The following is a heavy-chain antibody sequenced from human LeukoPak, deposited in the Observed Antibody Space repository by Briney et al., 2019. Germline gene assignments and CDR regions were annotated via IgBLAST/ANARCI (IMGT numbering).Heavy chain of an antibody. V-gene: IGHV4-59*08. CDR3: ARLGSSYYDSSGYYDYFDY. Sequence: SETLSLTCTVSGGSISSYYWSWIRQPPGKGLEWIGYIYYSGSTNYNPSLKSRVTISVDTSKNQFSLKLSSVTAADTAVYYCARLGSSYYDSSGYYDYFDYWGQGTLVTVSS. J-gene: IGHJ4*02. D-gene: IGHD3-22*01. CDR2: IYYSGST. CDR1: GGSISSYY.